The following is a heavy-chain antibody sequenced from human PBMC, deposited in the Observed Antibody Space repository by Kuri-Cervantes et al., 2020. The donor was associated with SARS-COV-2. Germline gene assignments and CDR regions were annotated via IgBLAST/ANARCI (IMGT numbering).Heavy chain of an antibody. CDR3: ARTYGSGTPPSY. Sequence: SETLSLTCTVSGGSISSGDYYWSWIRQPPGKGLEWIGYIYYSGSTNYNPSLKSRVTISVDTSKNQFSLKLSSVTAADTAVYYCARTYGSGTPPSYWGQGTLVTVSS. CDR1: GGSISSGDYY. CDR2: IYYSGST. J-gene: IGHJ4*02. V-gene: IGHV4-61*08. D-gene: IGHD3-10*01.